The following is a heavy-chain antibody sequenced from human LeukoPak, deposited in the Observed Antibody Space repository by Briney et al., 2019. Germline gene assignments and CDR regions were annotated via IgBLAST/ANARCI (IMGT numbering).Heavy chain of an antibody. CDR3: VEKKIGEVLN. CDR2: ISGSGGNT. J-gene: IGHJ4*02. CDR1: GFTFSRYA. V-gene: IGHV3-23*01. D-gene: IGHD3-16*01. Sequence: PGGSLTLSCAASGFTFSRYAMRWVRPPAGRGMGWVSAISGSGGNTYYADSGKGRFTISTDNSKNTLYMQMNSLRAEDTAVYYCVEKKIGEVLNWGQGTLVTVSS.